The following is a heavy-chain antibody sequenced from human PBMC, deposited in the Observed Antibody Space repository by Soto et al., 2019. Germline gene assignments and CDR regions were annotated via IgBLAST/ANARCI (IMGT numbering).Heavy chain of an antibody. Sequence: SVKVSCKASGGTFSSYAISWVRQAPGQGLEWMGGIIPIFGTANYAQKFQGRATITADESTSTAYMELSSLRSEDTAVYYCARDRIAAGIDYWGQGTLVTVSS. CDR3: ARDRIAAGIDY. D-gene: IGHD6-13*01. CDR2: IIPIFGTA. V-gene: IGHV1-69*13. J-gene: IGHJ4*02. CDR1: GGTFSSYA.